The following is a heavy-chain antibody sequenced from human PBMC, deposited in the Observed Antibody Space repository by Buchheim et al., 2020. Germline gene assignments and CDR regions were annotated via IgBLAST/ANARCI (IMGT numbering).Heavy chain of an antibody. CDR3: AHRRVGVDYYNDINGYPVIAFDV. D-gene: IGHD3-22*01. CDR2: IYWNDDK. Sequence: QITLKESGPTLVKPTQTLTLTCTFSGFSVSTSRVGVGWIRQPPGKAPEWLALIYWNDDKRYSPSLKSRVTITKDTSKNQVVLPMTNMDPVDTATYYCAHRRVGVDYYNDINGYPVIAFDVWGQGT. V-gene: IGHV2-5*01. CDR1: GFSVSTSRVG. J-gene: IGHJ3*01.